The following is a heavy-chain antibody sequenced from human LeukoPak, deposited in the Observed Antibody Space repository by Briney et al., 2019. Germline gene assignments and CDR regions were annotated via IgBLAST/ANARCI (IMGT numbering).Heavy chain of an antibody. CDR3: ARGGYSGYDWTGGGDY. J-gene: IGHJ4*02. Sequence: ASVKVSCKASGYTFTSYYMHWVRQAPGQGLEWMGIINPSGGSTSYAQKFQGRVTMTRDTSTSTVYMELSSLRSEDTAVYYCARGGYSGYDWTGGGDYWGQGTLVTVPS. CDR1: GYTFTSYY. D-gene: IGHD5-12*01. CDR2: INPSGGST. V-gene: IGHV1-46*01.